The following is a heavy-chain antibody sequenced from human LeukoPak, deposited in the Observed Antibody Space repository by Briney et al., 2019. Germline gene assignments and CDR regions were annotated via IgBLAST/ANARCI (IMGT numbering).Heavy chain of an antibody. CDR1: GYTFTSYG. CDR3: ARELAYCTSASCYLLYPDKYFMDV. Sequence: ASVKVSCKASGYTFTSYGISWVRQAPGQGLEWMGWINPKRGGTNYAHKFKGRVTMTMDTSINTAYMELNRLRSDDTAIYYCARELAYCTSASCYLLYPDKYFMDVWGKGTTVTVSS. V-gene: IGHV1-2*02. D-gene: IGHD2-2*01. CDR2: INPKRGGT. J-gene: IGHJ6*03.